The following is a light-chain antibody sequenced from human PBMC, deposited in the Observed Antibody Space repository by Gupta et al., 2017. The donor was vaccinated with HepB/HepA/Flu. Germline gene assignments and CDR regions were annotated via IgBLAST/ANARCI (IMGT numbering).Light chain of an antibody. Sequence: EIVLTQSPTTLSLSPGERATLSCRASQNIRTYAVWYQQKPGQAPRLIIYDAFNRATGIPARFSGSGSGTDFTLTISSLEPGDFAVYYCQQRSNWPPTFGQGTRLEIK. CDR1: QNIRTY. V-gene: IGKV3-11*01. CDR2: DAF. J-gene: IGKJ1*01. CDR3: QQRSNWPPT.